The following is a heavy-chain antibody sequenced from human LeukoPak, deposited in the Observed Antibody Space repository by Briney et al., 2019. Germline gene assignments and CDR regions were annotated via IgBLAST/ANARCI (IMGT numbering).Heavy chain of an antibody. CDR2: INSDGSST. V-gene: IGHV3-74*01. CDR3: VRARMSSGYDLKRYYYYYGMDV. J-gene: IGHJ6*02. CDR1: GFTFSSYW. Sequence: GGSLRLSCAASGFTFSSYWMHWVRQAPGKGLVWVSRINSDGSSTSYADSVKGRFTISRDNAKNTLYLQMNSLRAEDTAVYYCVRARMSSGYDLKRYYYYYGMDVWGQGTTVTVSS. D-gene: IGHD5-12*01.